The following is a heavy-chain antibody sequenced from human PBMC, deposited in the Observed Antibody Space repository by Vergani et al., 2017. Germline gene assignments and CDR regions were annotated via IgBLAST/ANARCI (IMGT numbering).Heavy chain of an antibody. D-gene: IGHD2-8*01. J-gene: IGHJ5*02. Sequence: QVQLQESGPGLVKPSQTLSLTCTVSGGSISSGGYYWSWIRQHPGKGLEWIWYIYYSGSTYYNPSLKSRVTISVDTSKNQFSLKLSSVTAADTAVYYCARVWEYCTNGVCYTRWFDPWGQGTLVTVSS. CDR3: ARVWEYCTNGVCYTRWFDP. CDR2: IYYSGST. V-gene: IGHV4-31*03. CDR1: GGSISSGGYY.